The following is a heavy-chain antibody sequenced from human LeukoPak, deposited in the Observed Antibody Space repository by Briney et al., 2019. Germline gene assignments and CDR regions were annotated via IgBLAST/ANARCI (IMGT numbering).Heavy chain of an antibody. CDR2: INSDGRTT. Sequence: PGGSLRLSCAASGITFNTYWRHWVRKVPEKGLVWPPGINSDGRTTKYADSVKGRFIISRDNAKNTLYLQMSSLRAEDTAVYYCATVIGGGYYLGDAFDIWGQGTMVTVSS. V-gene: IGHV3-74*03. J-gene: IGHJ3*02. D-gene: IGHD3-3*01. CDR3: ATVIGGGYYLGDAFDI. CDR1: GITFNTYW.